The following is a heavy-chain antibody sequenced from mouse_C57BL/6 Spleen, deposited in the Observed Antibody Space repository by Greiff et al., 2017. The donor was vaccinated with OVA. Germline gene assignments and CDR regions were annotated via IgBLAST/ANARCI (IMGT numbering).Heavy chain of an antibody. CDR3: ARGNYGSIYENY. CDR2: IYPGDGDT. J-gene: IGHJ2*01. CDR1: GYAFSSYW. V-gene: IGHV1-80*01. Sequence: QVQLKQSGAELVKPGASVKISCKASGYAFSSYWMNWVKQRPGKGLEWIGQIYPGDGDTNYNGKFKGKATLTADKSSSTAYMQLSSLTAEDSAVYFCARGNYGSIYENYWGQGTTLTVSS. D-gene: IGHD1-1*01.